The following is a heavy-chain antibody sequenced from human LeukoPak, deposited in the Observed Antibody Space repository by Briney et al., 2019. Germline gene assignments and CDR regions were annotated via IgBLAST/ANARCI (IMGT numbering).Heavy chain of an antibody. J-gene: IGHJ4*02. Sequence: GGSLRLSCAASGFTFSSYEMNWFRQAPGKGLEWVSYISSSGSTIYYADSVKGRFTISRDNAKNSLYLQMNSLRAEDTAVYYCARDSRDGYRGDYWGQGTLVTVSS. D-gene: IGHD5-24*01. CDR1: GFTFSSYE. CDR2: ISSSGSTI. CDR3: ARDSRDGYRGDY. V-gene: IGHV3-48*03.